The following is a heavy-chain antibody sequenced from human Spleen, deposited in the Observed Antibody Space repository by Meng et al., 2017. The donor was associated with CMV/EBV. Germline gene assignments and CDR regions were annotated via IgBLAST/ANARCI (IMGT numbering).Heavy chain of an antibody. CDR3: AKDSYVDIVATTMIPDYYYGMDV. CDR1: GFTFDDYG. CDR2: INWNGGIT. D-gene: IGHD5-12*01. V-gene: IGHV3-20*04. Sequence: GGSLRLSCAVSGFTFDDYGMSWVRQAPGKGLEWVSGINWNGGITGYPDSVKGRFTISRDNAKNSLFLQMDSVRAEDTALYYCAKDSYVDIVATTMIPDYYYGMDVWGQGTTVTVSS. J-gene: IGHJ6*02.